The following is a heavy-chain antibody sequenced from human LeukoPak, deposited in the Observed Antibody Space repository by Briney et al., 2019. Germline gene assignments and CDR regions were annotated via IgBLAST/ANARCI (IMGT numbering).Heavy chain of an antibody. D-gene: IGHD3-10*01. Sequence: GGSLRLSCAASGFTFSSYSMNWVRQAPGKGLEWVSSISSSSSYIYYADSVKGRFTISRDNAKNSLYLQMNSLRAEDTAVYYCARGSRVRGSLYYYYGMDVWGQGTTVTVSS. CDR3: ARGSRVRGSLYYYYGMDV. CDR1: GFTFSSYS. V-gene: IGHV3-21*01. CDR2: ISSSSSYI. J-gene: IGHJ6*02.